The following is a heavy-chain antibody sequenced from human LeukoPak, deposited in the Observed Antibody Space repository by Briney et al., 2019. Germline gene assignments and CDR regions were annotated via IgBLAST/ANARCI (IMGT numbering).Heavy chain of an antibody. Sequence: SETLSLTCTVSGASFSNDYWSWVRQAPGTGLEWIGYIYHNGRTNYNPSLKSRITMSIDTSQKQFSLKLISVTAADTAVYYCARASEGIGYFDTWGRGSLVTVSS. V-gene: IGHV4-59*01. J-gene: IGHJ4*02. CDR2: IYHNGRT. CDR3: ARASEGIGYFDT. CDR1: GASFSNDY. D-gene: IGHD3-16*01.